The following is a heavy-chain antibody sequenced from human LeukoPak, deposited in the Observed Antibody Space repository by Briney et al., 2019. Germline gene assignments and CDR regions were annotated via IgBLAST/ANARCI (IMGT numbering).Heavy chain of an antibody. D-gene: IGHD2-21*02. Sequence: GGSLRLSCAASGFTFSSYSMNWVRQAPGKGLEWVSSISSSSSYIYYADSVKGRFTISRDNAENSLYLQMNSLRAEDTAVYYCASGLAYCGGDCYGYWGQGTLVTVSS. V-gene: IGHV3-21*01. J-gene: IGHJ4*02. CDR1: GFTFSSYS. CDR2: ISSSSSYI. CDR3: ASGLAYCGGDCYGY.